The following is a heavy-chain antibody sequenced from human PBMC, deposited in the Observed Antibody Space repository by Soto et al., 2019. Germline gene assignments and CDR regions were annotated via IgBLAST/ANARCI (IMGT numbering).Heavy chain of an antibody. V-gene: IGHV4-34*01. D-gene: IGHD1-7*01. J-gene: IGHJ4*02. Sequence: PSETLSLTCAVYGGSFSGHYWSWIRQTPGKGLEWIGEISQSGSTNYNPSLKSRVTISIDTSKNQFSLKLSSVTAADTAVYYCARGGLELGNFHFDYWGQGTLVTVSS. CDR1: GGSFSGHY. CDR3: ARGGLELGNFHFDY. CDR2: ISQSGST.